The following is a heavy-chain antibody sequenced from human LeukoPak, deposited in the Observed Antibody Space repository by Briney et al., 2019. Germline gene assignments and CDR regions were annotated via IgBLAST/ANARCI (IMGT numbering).Heavy chain of an antibody. CDR1: GFPFSSYA. J-gene: IGHJ1*01. Sequence: GSLRLSCAASGFPFSSYAMTWVRQAPGKGLEWIGEINHSGSTNYNPSLKSRVTISVDTSKNQFSLKLSSVTAADTAVYYCARAIMATTNAEYFQHWGQGTLVTVSS. V-gene: IGHV4-34*01. CDR2: INHSGST. CDR3: ARAIMATTNAEYFQH. D-gene: IGHD5-24*01.